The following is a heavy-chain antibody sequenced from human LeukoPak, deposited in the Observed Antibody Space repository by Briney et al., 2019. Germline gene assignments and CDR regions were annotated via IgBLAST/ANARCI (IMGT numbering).Heavy chain of an antibody. Sequence: GASVTVSCEASGYTFTNYYMQWVRQAPGQGLEWIGIINPSPGSTTYAQKFQGRVTMTRDTSTSTVYMELSSLRSEDTAVYYCARGGLLQKYNCFDPWGQGTLVTVSS. D-gene: IGHD3-10*01. V-gene: IGHV1-46*01. J-gene: IGHJ5*02. CDR2: INPSPGST. CDR1: GYTFTNYY. CDR3: ARGGLLQKYNCFDP.